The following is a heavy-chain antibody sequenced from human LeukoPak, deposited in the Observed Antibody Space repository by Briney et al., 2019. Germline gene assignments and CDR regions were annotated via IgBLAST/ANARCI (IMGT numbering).Heavy chain of an antibody. CDR3: ARVDTVMAYYFDL. J-gene: IGHJ4*02. Sequence: GGSLRLSCAASGFTVSTNCMTWVRQAPGKGLEWVSTIYSGGTTYYADSVMGRFTISRHNSRNKLYLQMNSLRAEDTAVYYCARVDTVMAYYFDLWGQGTLVTVSS. V-gene: IGHV3-53*04. CDR2: IYSGGTT. CDR1: GFTVSTNC. D-gene: IGHD5-18*01.